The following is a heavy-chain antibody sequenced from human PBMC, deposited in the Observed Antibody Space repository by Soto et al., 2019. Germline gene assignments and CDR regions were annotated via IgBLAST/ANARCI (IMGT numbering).Heavy chain of an antibody. CDR2: ISKDGSHK. Sequence: SLRLNRASDGIRCRRYAIHWDRQAPGKGLEWVAVISKDGSHKYYLESVKGRFTISRDNSKNILSLQMNSLRDEDTAVYYCARSRSGAVADSFDFWGQGTLVTVS. CDR3: ARSRSGAVADSFDF. J-gene: IGHJ4*02. V-gene: IGHV3-30*04. D-gene: IGHD3-10*01. CDR1: GIRCRRYA.